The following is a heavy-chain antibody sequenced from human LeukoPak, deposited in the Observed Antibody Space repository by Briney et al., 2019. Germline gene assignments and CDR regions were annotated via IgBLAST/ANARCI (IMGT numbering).Heavy chain of an antibody. Sequence: SETLSLTCTVSVDSISSSSYYWEWIRQPPGRGLEWIGSIFYSGNTYYNPSVKSRVTISVDTSKNQFSLKLSSVTAADTAMYYCARGYYDILTGYFDYWGQGTLVTVSS. CDR3: ARGYYDILTGYFDY. CDR1: VDSISSSSYY. D-gene: IGHD3-9*01. V-gene: IGHV4-39*07. J-gene: IGHJ4*02. CDR2: IFYSGNT.